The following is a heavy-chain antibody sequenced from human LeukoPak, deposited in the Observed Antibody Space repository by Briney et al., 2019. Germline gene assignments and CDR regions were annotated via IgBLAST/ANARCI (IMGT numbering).Heavy chain of an antibody. CDR1: GFTFSTYG. CDR2: IRYDGSNK. CDR3: AKDLYYGDYVFDY. D-gene: IGHD4-17*01. J-gene: IGHJ4*02. V-gene: IGHV3-30*02. Sequence: GGSLRLSCAASGFTFSTYGMHWVRQAPGKGLEWVAFIRYDGSNKYYADSVKGRFTISRDNSKNTLYLQMNSLRAEDTAAYYCAKDLYYGDYVFDYWGQGTLVTVSS.